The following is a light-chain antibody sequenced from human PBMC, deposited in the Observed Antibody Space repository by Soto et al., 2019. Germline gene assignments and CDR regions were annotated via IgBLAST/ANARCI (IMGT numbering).Light chain of an antibody. V-gene: IGLV3-21*02. CDR3: QVWDRNNDHRI. CDR1: DIGTKA. Sequence: SYELTQPPSVSVAPGQTARIPCGGDDIGTKAVHWYQQKPGQAPVLVVYGDSDRASGIPERFSGSNSGNTANLTISRVEGGDEADYFCQVWDRNNDHRIFGGGTQLTVL. CDR2: GDS. J-gene: IGLJ2*01.